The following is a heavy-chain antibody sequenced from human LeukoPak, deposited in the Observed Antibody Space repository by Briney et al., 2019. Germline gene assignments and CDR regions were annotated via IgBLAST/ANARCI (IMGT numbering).Heavy chain of an antibody. Sequence: KPSETLSLTCAVYGGSFIGYYWTWIRQPPGKGLQWIGQIDHRGSTNYNPSLKSRVTISIDTSKSQFSLKLSSVTAADTAVYYCASPTRDHWGQGTLVTVSS. CDR1: GGSFIGYY. J-gene: IGHJ4*02. CDR2: IDHRGST. CDR3: ASPTRDH. V-gene: IGHV4-34*01.